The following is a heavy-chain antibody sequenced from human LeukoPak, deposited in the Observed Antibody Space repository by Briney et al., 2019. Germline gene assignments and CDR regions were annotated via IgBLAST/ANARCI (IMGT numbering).Heavy chain of an antibody. Sequence: PGGSLRLSCAASGFTFSSYWMSWVRQAPGKGLEWVANIKQDGSEKYYVDSVKGRFTISRDNAKNSLYLQMNSLRAEDTAVYYCARDCSGGSCYSLPFGYWGQGTLVTVSS. V-gene: IGHV3-7*01. CDR2: IKQDGSEK. CDR1: GFTFSSYW. D-gene: IGHD2-15*01. CDR3: ARDCSGGSCYSLPFGY. J-gene: IGHJ4*02.